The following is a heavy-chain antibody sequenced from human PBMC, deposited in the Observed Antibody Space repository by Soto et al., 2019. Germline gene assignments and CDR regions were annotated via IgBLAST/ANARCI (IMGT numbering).Heavy chain of an antibody. V-gene: IGHV3-30*18. CDR2: ISYDGSNK. CDR3: AKDQDYSLHYYYYGMDV. D-gene: IGHD2-15*01. CDR1: GFTFSSYG. J-gene: IGHJ6*02. Sequence: HPGGSLRLSCAASGFTFSSYGMHWVRQAPGKGLEWVAVISYDGSNKYYADSVKGRFTISRDNSKNTLYLQMNSLRAEDTAVYYCAKDQDYSLHYYYYGMDVWGQGTTVTVSS.